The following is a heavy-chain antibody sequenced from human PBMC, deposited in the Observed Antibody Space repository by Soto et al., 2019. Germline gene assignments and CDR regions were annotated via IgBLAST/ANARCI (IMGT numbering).Heavy chain of an antibody. J-gene: IGHJ4*02. CDR3: ARSGYSFAWGY. CDR2: INSDGST. Sequence: EVQLVESGGGLIPPGGSLRLSCAASGFLVNSAYMTWVRQAPGKGLEWLSMINSDGSTLYAESVKGRFTISRDNSKNRLDLKINSLRAEDTAIYYCARSGYSFAWGYWGQGTLVIVTS. D-gene: IGHD5-12*01. CDR1: GFLVNSAY. V-gene: IGHV3-53*01.